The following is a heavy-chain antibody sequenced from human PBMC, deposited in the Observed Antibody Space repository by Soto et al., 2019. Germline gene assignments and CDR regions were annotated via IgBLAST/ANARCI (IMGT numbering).Heavy chain of an antibody. J-gene: IGHJ5*02. CDR3: ARVPDR. D-gene: IGHD2-2*01. Sequence: SETLSLTCDVSGDSISSSRWWTWVRQPPGKGLEWIGDSFHTGNTNYNPSLKSRVTISVDRSKNQFSLKLSSVTAADTAVYYCARVPDRWGQGTLVTVSS. V-gene: IGHV4-4*02. CDR2: SFHTGNT. CDR1: GDSISSSRW.